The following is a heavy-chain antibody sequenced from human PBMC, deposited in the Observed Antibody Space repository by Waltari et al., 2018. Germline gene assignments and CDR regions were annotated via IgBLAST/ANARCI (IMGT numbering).Heavy chain of an antibody. V-gene: IGHV4-38-2*02. CDR2: IYHSGSS. CDR3: ARDRGIAAAGPVGP. D-gene: IGHD6-13*01. Sequence: QVQLQESGPGLVKPSETLSLTCAVSGYSISSGYYWGWIRQPPGKGLEWIGSIYHSGSSYYNPSLKSRVTISVDTSKNQFSLKLSSVTAADTAVYYCARDRGIAAAGPVGPWGQGTLVTVSS. J-gene: IGHJ5*02. CDR1: GYSISSGYY.